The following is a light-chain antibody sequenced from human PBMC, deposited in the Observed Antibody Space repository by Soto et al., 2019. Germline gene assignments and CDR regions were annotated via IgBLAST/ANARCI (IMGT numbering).Light chain of an antibody. CDR3: QQYGRSPLT. CDR2: GAS. Sequence: EIVLTQSPGTLSLSPGERATLSCRASQSVSSSYLAWYQQKPGQAPRLLIYGASSRATGIADTFSGSGSGTDFTLTISRLEPEDFAVYYCQQYGRSPLTFGGGTKVEIK. V-gene: IGKV3-20*01. J-gene: IGKJ4*01. CDR1: QSVSSSY.